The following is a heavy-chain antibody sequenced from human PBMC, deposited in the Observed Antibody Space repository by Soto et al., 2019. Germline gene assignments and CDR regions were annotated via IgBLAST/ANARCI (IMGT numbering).Heavy chain of an antibody. CDR2: IYHSGST. CDR1: SGSISSSNW. CDR3: ARSYRRYCSGGSCYSYYYYYMDV. D-gene: IGHD2-15*01. Sequence: LSLTCAVSSGSISSSNWWSWVRQPPGKGLEWIGEIYHSGSTNYNPSLKSRVTISVDKSKNQFSLKLSSVTAADTAVYYCARSYRRYCSGGSCYSYYYYYMDVWGKGTTVTVSS. V-gene: IGHV4-4*02. J-gene: IGHJ6*03.